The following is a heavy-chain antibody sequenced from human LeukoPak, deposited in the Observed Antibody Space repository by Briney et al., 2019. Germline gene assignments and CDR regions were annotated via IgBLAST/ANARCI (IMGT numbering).Heavy chain of an antibody. D-gene: IGHD6-13*01. CDR2: INPNSGGT. V-gene: IGHV1-2*02. CDR1: GYTFTGYY. Sequence: VASVKVSRKASGYTFTGYYMHWVRQAPGQGLEWMGWINPNSGGTNYAHKFQGRVTMTRDTSISTAYMELSRLRSDDTAVYYCAREETAAGTFEYFDYWGQGTLVTVSS. J-gene: IGHJ4*02. CDR3: AREETAAGTFEYFDY.